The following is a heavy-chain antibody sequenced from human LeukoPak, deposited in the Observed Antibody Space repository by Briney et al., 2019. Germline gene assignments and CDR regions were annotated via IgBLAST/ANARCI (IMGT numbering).Heavy chain of an antibody. CDR1: GGSISSSSYY. J-gene: IGHJ4*02. D-gene: IGHD1-26*01. CDR3: ARFNSGSYQHYFDS. CDR2: IYYSGST. Sequence: KPSETLSLTCTVSGGSISSSSYYWGWIRQPPGKGLEWIGSIYYSGSTYYNPSLKSRVTISVDTSKNQFSLKLSSVTAADTAVYYCARFNSGSYQHYFDSWGQGTLVTVSS. V-gene: IGHV4-39*07.